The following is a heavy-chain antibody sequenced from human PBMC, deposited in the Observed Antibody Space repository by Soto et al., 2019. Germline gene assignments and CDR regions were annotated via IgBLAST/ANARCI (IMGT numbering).Heavy chain of an antibody. CDR1: GFTFSSYS. Sequence: EVQLVESGGGLVQPGGSLRLSCAASGFTFSSYSMNWVRQAPGKGLEWVSYISSSSSTIYYADSVKGRFTISRDNAKNSLYLQRNSLRAEDTAVYYCARVRDDYGDYWYFDLWGRGTLVTVSS. CDR2: ISSSSSTI. V-gene: IGHV3-48*01. D-gene: IGHD4-17*01. CDR3: ARVRDDYGDYWYFDL. J-gene: IGHJ2*01.